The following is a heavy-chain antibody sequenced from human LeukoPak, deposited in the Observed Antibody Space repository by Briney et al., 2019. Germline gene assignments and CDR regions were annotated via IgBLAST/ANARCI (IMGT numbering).Heavy chain of an antibody. J-gene: IGHJ4*01. D-gene: IGHD3-16*01. CDR3: VRGAGGPSNY. CDR1: GFTFSSYG. CDR2: IRYDGSNK. Sequence: LSGGSLRLSCAASGFTFSSYGMHWVRQAPGKGLEWVAFIRYDGSNKYYADSVKGRFTVSRDNSKNTLYLQMNSLRAEDAAFYYCVRGAGGPSNYWGHGTLVTVSS. V-gene: IGHV3-30*02.